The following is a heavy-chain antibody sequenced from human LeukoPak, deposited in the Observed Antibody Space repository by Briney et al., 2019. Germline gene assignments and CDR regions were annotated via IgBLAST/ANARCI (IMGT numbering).Heavy chain of an antibody. CDR3: ARTAARRFDY. D-gene: IGHD6-6*01. J-gene: IGHJ4*02. V-gene: IGHV1-46*01. CDR2: INPTGGST. Sequence: APVKVSCKASGYTFPSYFMHWVRQAPGQGLEWMGIINPTGGSTTYAQKFQGRVTMTRDTSTSTVYMELSSLRSDDTAVYYCARTAARRFDYWGQGTLVTVSS. CDR1: GYTFPSYF.